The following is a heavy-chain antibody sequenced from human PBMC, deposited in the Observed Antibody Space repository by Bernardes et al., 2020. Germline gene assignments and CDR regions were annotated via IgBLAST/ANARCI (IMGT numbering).Heavy chain of an antibody. CDR1: GDSVSSDSGA. J-gene: IGHJ3*01. CDR3: ARGRTRLDV. CDR2: TYYRSKWYK. D-gene: IGHD4-17*01. Sequence: QTLSLTCAISGDSVSSDSGAWNWIRQSPSRDLEWLGRTYYRSKWYKDYAPSVKSRIIINPDTSNNQVSLQLTSVTPEDTAVYYCARGRTRLDVWGQGTVVNISS. V-gene: IGHV6-1*01.